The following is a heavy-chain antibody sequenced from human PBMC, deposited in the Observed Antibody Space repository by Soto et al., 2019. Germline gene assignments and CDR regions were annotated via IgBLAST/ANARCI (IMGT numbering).Heavy chain of an antibody. D-gene: IGHD6-19*01. Sequence: PSQTLSLTCAISGDSVSSNSAAWNLIRQSPSRGLEWLGRTYYRSKWYNDYAVSVKSRITINPDTSKNQLSLQLNSVTPEDTAVYYCAMGSNSSGFNSEYWGEGTLVTVSS. CDR2: TYYRSKWYN. CDR3: AMGSNSSGFNSEY. V-gene: IGHV6-1*01. CDR1: GDSVSSNSAA. J-gene: IGHJ4*02.